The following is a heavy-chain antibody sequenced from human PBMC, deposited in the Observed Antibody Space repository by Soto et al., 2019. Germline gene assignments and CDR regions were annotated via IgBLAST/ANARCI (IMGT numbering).Heavy chain of an antibody. D-gene: IGHD6-13*01. V-gene: IGHV3-30*04. CDR1: GFTFSSYA. J-gene: IGHJ3*02. CDR3: ARPQSGNRSSWYLDAFDI. CDR2: ISYDGSNK. Sequence: GGSLRLSCAASGFTFSSYAMHWVRQAPGKGLEWVAVISYDGSNKYYADSVKGRFTISRDNSKNTLYLQMNSLRAEDTAVYYCARPQSGNRSSWYLDAFDIWGQGTMVTVSS.